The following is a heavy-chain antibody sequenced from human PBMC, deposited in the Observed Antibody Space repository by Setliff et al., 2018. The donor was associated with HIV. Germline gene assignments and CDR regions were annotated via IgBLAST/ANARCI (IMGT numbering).Heavy chain of an antibody. J-gene: IGHJ3*02. CDR2: INPSDGST. Sequence: GASVKVSCKASGYTFTSYYMHWVRQAPGQGLEWMGIINPSDGSTSYAQKFQGRVTMTRDTSMSTVYMQLSSLRSEDTAVYYCASGPLVYYDSPGAFDIWGQGTMVTVSS. CDR1: GYTFTSYY. D-gene: IGHD3-22*01. V-gene: IGHV1-46*01. CDR3: ASGPLVYYDSPGAFDI.